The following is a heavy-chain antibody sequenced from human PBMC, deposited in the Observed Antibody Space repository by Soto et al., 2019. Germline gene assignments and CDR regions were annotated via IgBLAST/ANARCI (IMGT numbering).Heavy chain of an antibody. D-gene: IGHD6-13*01. CDR1: GDSIRSSPY. CDR3: RRSSRYSTDV. J-gene: IGHJ6*02. V-gene: IGHV4-39*01. Sequence: SETLSLTCTVSGDSIRSSPYWGWIRQPPGKGLEWIGSIYSTGNTYYNPSLNSQVTISVDTSKNQFSLNVVSVTAADTAVYYCRRSSRYSTDVWGQGTTVTVSS. CDR2: IYSTGNT.